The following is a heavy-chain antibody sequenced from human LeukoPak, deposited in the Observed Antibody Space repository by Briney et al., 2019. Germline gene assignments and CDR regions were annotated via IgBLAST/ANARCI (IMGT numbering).Heavy chain of an antibody. Sequence: GGSLRLSCAASGFTVSSNYMSWVRQAPGKGLEWVSYISSSGSTIYYADSVKGRFTISRDNAKNSLYLQMNSLRAEDTAVYYCARDPGSGYDSGDYWGQGTLVTVSS. CDR1: GFTVSSNY. J-gene: IGHJ4*02. CDR2: ISSSGSTI. V-gene: IGHV3-11*01. D-gene: IGHD5-12*01. CDR3: ARDPGSGYDSGDY.